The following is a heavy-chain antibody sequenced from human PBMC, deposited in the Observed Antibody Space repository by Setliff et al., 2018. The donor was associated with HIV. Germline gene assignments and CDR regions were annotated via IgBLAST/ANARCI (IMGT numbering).Heavy chain of an antibody. CDR1: GFAISGTY. CDR3: ARLRANLGLGTAYFDS. J-gene: IGHJ4*02. CDR2: IYTGGTT. D-gene: IGHD7-27*01. Sequence: GSLRLSCAASGFAISGTYMTWVRQAPGKGLEWVSVIYTGGTTFYADSVMDRFTISRDSSKNKLYLQMNRLRVDDTAVYYCARLRANLGLGTAYFDSWGQGTLVTVSS. V-gene: IGHV3-53*01.